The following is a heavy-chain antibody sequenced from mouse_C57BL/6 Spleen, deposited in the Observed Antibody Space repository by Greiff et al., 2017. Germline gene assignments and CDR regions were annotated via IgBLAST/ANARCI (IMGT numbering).Heavy chain of an antibody. CDR1: GFTFSSYA. CDR3: ARGAGTDAMDY. V-gene: IGHV5-4*03. D-gene: IGHD4-1*01. CDR2: ISDGGSYT. Sequence: EVKLEESGGGLVKPGGSLKLSCAASGFTFSSYAMSWVRQTPEKRLEWVATISDGGSYTYYPDNVKGRFTISRDNAKNNLYLQMSHLKSEDTAMYYCARGAGTDAMDYWGQGTSVTVSS. J-gene: IGHJ4*01.